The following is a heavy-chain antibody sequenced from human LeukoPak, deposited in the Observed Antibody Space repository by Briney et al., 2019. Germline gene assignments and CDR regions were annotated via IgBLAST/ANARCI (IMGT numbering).Heavy chain of an antibody. J-gene: IGHJ6*02. Sequence: GRSLRLSCAASGFTFSSYAMHWVRQAPGKGLEWVAVISYDGSNKYYADSVKGRFTISRDNSKNTLYLQMNSLRAEDTAVYYCAKDDIAVAGTAYYYYGMDVWGQGTTVTVSS. CDR3: AKDDIAVAGTAYYYYGMDV. D-gene: IGHD6-19*01. CDR2: ISYDGSNK. CDR1: GFTFSSYA. V-gene: IGHV3-30*04.